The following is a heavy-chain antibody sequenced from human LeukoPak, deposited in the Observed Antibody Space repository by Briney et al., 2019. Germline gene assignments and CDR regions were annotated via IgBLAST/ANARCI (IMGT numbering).Heavy chain of an antibody. V-gene: IGHV3-7*01. J-gene: IGHJ4*02. CDR3: ARDWTDSVLVPAVLDH. D-gene: IGHD2-2*01. CDR2: IKGDGSEK. Sequence: GGSLRLSCTASGFTFNNYWMTWVRQAPGKGLEWVAIIKGDGSEKYYVDSVKVRFTISRDNAKNSLFLQMNSLRADDTAVYFCARDWTDSVLVPAVLDHWGQGTLVTVSS. CDR1: GFTFNNYW.